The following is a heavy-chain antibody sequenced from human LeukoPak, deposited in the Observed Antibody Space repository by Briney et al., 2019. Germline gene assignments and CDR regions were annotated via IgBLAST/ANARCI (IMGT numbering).Heavy chain of an antibody. CDR1: GDSFSSYH. CDR2: ISSRGST. CDR3: ARVGRGDHTWGSYYCDH. J-gene: IGHJ4*02. V-gene: IGHV4-59*01. D-gene: IGHD3-16*01. Sequence: PSETLSLTCTVSGDSFSSYHWSWLRQPPGKGLEWIGYISSRGSTSYNPSLKSRVSLSVDTSKNQFSLRLNSVTAADTAVYYCARVGRGDHTWGSYYCDHWGQGTLVSVSS.